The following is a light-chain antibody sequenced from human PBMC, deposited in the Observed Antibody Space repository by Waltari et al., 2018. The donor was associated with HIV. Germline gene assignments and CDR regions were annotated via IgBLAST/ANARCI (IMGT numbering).Light chain of an antibody. CDR1: SSDVGGYNY. CDR2: EVA. J-gene: IGLJ2*01. Sequence: QSALTQPPSASGSPGQSVTISCTGSSSDVGGYNYVSWYQQYPGKAPKLMISEVAKRPSGVPDRCSGSKSGNTASLTVSGLRAEYEAEYYCSSDAGNNILVFGGGTKLTVL. CDR3: SSDAGNNILV. V-gene: IGLV2-8*01.